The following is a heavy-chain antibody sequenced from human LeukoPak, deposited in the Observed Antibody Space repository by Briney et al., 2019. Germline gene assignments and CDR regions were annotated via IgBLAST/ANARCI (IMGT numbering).Heavy chain of an antibody. D-gene: IGHD2-8*01. V-gene: IGHV3-23*01. CDR3: ARCMVLRQGWFNWFDP. Sequence: GGSLRLSCAASGFALTSYAMSWLRQAPGQGLEWVSSISISGVSTYYADSVKGRFTISRDNSENTLHLQMNSLRVEDTAIYFCARCMVLRQGWFNWFDPWGQGTLVTVSS. J-gene: IGHJ5*02. CDR2: ISISGVST. CDR1: GFALTSYA.